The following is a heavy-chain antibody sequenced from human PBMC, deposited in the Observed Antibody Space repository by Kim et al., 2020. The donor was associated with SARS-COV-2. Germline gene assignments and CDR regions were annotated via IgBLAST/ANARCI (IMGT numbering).Heavy chain of an antibody. D-gene: IGHD1-1*01. Sequence: KGRFTISRDDSKNTLYLQMNNLKTEDTAVYYCTTGLLLWYNWNDGGAFDIWGQGTMVTVSS. V-gene: IGHV3-15*01. J-gene: IGHJ3*02. CDR3: TTGLLLWYNWNDGGAFDI.